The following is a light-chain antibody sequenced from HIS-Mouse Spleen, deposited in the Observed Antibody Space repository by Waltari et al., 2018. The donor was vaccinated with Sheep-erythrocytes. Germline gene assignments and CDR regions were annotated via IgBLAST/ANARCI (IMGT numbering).Light chain of an antibody. V-gene: IGLV2-23*01. J-gene: IGLJ3*02. CDR3: CSYAGSSTWV. Sequence: QSALTQPASVSGSPGQSITISCTGTSRDVGIYTLVSWYQQHPGKAPKLMIYEGSKRPSGVSNRFSGSKSGNTASLTISGLQAEDEADYYCCSYAGSSTWVFGGGTKLTVL. CDR1: SRDVGIYTL. CDR2: EGS.